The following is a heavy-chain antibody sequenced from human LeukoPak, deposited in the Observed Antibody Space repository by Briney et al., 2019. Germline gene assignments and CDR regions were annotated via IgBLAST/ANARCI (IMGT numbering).Heavy chain of an antibody. V-gene: IGHV3-7*01. D-gene: IGHD6-6*01. CDR2: IKQDGSEK. J-gene: IGHJ4*02. Sequence: GGSLRLSCAASGFTYSSYWLSWVRQAPGKGLEWVANIKQDGSEKYYVDSVKGRFTITRDNAKNSLYLQMNSLRAEDTAVYYCARVYRSSSGYCFDYWGQGTLVTVSS. CDR1: GFTYSSYW. CDR3: ARVYRSSSGYCFDY.